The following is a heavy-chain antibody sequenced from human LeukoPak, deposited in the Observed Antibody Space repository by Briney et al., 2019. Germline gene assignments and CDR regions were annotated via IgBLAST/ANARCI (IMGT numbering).Heavy chain of an antibody. J-gene: IGHJ1*01. CDR2: IYYSGST. CDR3: ARGYCSGGTCYRSYFQH. V-gene: IGHV4-61*01. CDR1: GGSVSSGNYY. D-gene: IGHD2-15*01. Sequence: SETLYLTCTVSGGSVSSGNYYWSWIRQPPGKGLEWIGYIYYSGSTNYSPSLKSRVTISIDTSKNQLSLELSSVTAADTAVYYCARGYCSGGTCYRSYFQHWGQGALVTVSS.